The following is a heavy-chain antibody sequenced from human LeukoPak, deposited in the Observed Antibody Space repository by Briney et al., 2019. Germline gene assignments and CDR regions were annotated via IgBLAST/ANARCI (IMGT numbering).Heavy chain of an antibody. D-gene: IGHD3-10*01. Sequence: ASVKVSCKASGGTFSSYDINWVRQATGQGLEWMGWMNPNSGNTNYAQKLQGRVTMTTDTSTSTAYMELRSLRSDDTAVYYCARTLLWFGELQDDYWGQGTLVTVSS. J-gene: IGHJ4*02. CDR1: GGTFSSYD. V-gene: IGHV1-18*01. CDR3: ARTLLWFGELQDDY. CDR2: MNPNSGNT.